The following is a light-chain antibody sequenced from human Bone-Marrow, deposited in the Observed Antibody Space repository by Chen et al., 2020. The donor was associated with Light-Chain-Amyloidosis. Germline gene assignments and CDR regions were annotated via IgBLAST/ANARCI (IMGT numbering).Light chain of an antibody. J-gene: IGLJ3*02. V-gene: IGLV1-51*02. CDR2: ENN. CDR3: ATWDSSLTVWM. CDR1: NSNIGINY. Sequence: QSVLTQPPSVSAAPGQKVTISCSGSNSNIGINYVSCYQQLPGTSPKLLIYENNQRPSEIPDRFSVSKSGTSATLGVAGLQTGDEADYYCATWDSSLTVWMFGGGTKLTVL.